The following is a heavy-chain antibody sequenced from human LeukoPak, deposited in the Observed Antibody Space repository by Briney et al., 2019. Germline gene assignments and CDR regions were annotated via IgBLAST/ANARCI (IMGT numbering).Heavy chain of an antibody. CDR3: TTITMVWGVSDY. CDR2: IKSKTSGGST. D-gene: IGHD3-10*01. V-gene: IGHV3-15*01. CDR1: GFTFSNAW. Sequence: GGSLRLSCAASGFTFSNAWMSWVRQAPGKGLEWVGLIKSKTSGGSTDYAAPVKGSFTISRDDSKNTMYLQMNSLKPGDTAVYYCTTITMVWGVSDYWGQGNLVTVSS. J-gene: IGHJ4*02.